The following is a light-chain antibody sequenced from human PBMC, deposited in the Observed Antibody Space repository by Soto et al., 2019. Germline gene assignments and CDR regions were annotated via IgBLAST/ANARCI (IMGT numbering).Light chain of an antibody. CDR3: QVWDGSTDRVV. CDR2: YDS. J-gene: IGLJ2*01. CDR1: HIGGKS. V-gene: IGLV3-21*04. Sequence: SYELTQPPSVSVAPGETAGISCGGDHIGGKSVHWYQQKPGQAPVLVIFYDSDRPSGVPERFSASNSENTATLTISRVEAGDEADYYCQVWDGSTDRVVFGGGTKVTVL.